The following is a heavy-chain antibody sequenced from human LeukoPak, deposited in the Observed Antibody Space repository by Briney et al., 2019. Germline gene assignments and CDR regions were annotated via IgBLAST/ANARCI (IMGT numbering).Heavy chain of an antibody. CDR2: IYYSGST. V-gene: IGHV4-59*01. CDR3: ARIGGYDSSGYLLDY. J-gene: IGHJ4*02. CDR1: GGSISSYY. D-gene: IGHD3-22*01. Sequence: PSETLPLTCTVSGGSISSYYWSWIRQPPGRGLEWIGYIYYSGSTNYNPSLKSRVTISVDTSKNQFSLKLSSVTAADTAVYYCARIGGYDSSGYLLDYWGQGTLVTVSS.